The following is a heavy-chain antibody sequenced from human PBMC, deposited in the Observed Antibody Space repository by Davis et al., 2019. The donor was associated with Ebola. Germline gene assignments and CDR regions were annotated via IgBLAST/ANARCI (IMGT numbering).Heavy chain of an antibody. CDR1: GFTSSSYW. CDR3: ARDASSGPGLDP. CDR2: INSDGSST. Sequence: PGGSLRLSCAASGFTSSSYWMHWVRQAPGKGLVWVSRINSDGSSTSYADSVKGRLTISRDNAKNTLYLQRNSLRAEDTAVYYCARDASSGPGLDPWGQGTLVTVSS. V-gene: IGHV3-74*01. J-gene: IGHJ5*02. D-gene: IGHD3-22*01.